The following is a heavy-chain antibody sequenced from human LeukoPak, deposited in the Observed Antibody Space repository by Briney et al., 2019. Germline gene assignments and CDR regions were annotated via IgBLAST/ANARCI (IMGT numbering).Heavy chain of an antibody. Sequence: SETLSLTCTVSGASISNYYWSWVRQSPGKGLDWIGYISYSGSTNYNPSLKSRVTISIDTATNHFTLKVSSVTAADTAVYYCARNVGATTFADYWGQGILVTVSS. J-gene: IGHJ4*02. CDR3: ARNVGATTFADY. CDR2: ISYSGST. D-gene: IGHD1-26*01. V-gene: IGHV4-59*08. CDR1: GASISNYY.